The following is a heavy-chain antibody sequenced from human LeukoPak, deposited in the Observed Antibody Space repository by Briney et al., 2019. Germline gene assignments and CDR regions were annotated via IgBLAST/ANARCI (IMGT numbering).Heavy chain of an antibody. CDR3: ARHQGWLQWEY. CDR1: GASISDYY. J-gene: IGHJ4*02. V-gene: IGHV4-4*07. Sequence: SETLSLTCNVSGASISDYYWSWIRQSAGKGLEWIGRINATETDFNPSLKSRLTMSIDTSKNQFSLKLRSVTAADTGVYYCARHQGWLQWEYWGQGTLVTVSS. D-gene: IGHD5-24*01. CDR2: INATET.